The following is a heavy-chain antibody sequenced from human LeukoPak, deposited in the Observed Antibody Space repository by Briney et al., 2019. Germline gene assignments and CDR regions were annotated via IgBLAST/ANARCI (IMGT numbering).Heavy chain of an antibody. CDR2: IKGDSSDT. J-gene: IGHJ4*02. CDR3: ARDGDAYNFDY. V-gene: IGHV3-74*01. Sequence: GGSLRLSCAASRFTFSSYSMNWVRQAPGKGLVWVSRIKGDSSDTIYADSVKGRFTIPRDNAKNTVYLQMNSLRREDTAVYYCARDGDAYNFDYWGQGTLVTVSS. D-gene: IGHD5-24*01. CDR1: RFTFSSYS.